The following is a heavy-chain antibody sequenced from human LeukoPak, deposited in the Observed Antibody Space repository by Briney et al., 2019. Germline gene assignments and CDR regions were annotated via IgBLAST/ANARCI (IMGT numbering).Heavy chain of an antibody. J-gene: IGHJ4*02. V-gene: IGHV5-51*01. D-gene: IGHD6-19*01. Sequence: GESLKISCKGSGYSFTSYRIGWVRQMPGKGLEWMGIIYPGDSDTRYSPSFQGQVTISADKSISTAYLQWSSLKASDTAMYYCARLAPSTISSGGYSYYFDYWGQGTLVTVSS. CDR3: ARLAPSTISSGGYSYYFDY. CDR2: IYPGDSDT. CDR1: GYSFTSYR.